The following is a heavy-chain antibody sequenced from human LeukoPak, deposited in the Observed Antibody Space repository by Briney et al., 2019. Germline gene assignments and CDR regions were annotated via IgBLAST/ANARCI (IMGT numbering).Heavy chain of an antibody. CDR3: GRVVYSRFGELLYEYGAFDI. CDR1: GFTFSSYW. CDR2: INSDGSST. D-gene: IGHD3-10*01. V-gene: IGHV3-74*01. J-gene: IGHJ3*02. Sequence: GGSLRLSCAASGFTFSSYWMHWVRQAPGKGLVWVSRINSDGSSTSYADSVKGRFTISRDNAKNTLYLQMNSLRAEDTAVYYCGRVVYSRFGELLYEYGAFDIWGQGTMVTVSS.